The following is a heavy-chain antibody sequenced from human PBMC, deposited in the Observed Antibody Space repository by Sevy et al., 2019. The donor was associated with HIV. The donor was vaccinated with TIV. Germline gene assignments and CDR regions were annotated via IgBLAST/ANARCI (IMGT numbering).Heavy chain of an antibody. Sequence: GESLKISCKASGYSFTPYWIGWVRQMPGKGLEWMGIVYPRDSDTRYSPSFQGHVTISADKSISTAYLQWSSLKASDTAMYYCARLSSSRYEYWGQGTLVTVSS. CDR3: ARLSSSRYEY. V-gene: IGHV5-51*01. J-gene: IGHJ4*02. D-gene: IGHD2-2*01. CDR2: VYPRDSDT. CDR1: GYSFTPYW.